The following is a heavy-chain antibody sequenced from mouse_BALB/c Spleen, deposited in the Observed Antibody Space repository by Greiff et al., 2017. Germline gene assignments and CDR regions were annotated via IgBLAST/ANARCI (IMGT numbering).Heavy chain of an antibody. D-gene: IGHD2-4*01. J-gene: IGHJ2*01. V-gene: IGHV1-9*01. Sequence: VQLQQSGAELMKPGASVKISCKATGYTFSSYWIEWVKQRPGHGLEWIGEILPGSGSTNYNEKFKGKATFTADTSSNTAYMQLSSLTSEDSAVYYCARSNYYDYEGYYFDYWGQGTTLTVSS. CDR2: ILPGSGST. CDR1: GYTFSSYW. CDR3: ARSNYYDYEGYYFDY.